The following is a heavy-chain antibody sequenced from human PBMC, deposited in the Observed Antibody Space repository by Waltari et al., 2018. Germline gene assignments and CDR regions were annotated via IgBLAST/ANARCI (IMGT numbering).Heavy chain of an antibody. V-gene: IGHV3-30*18. D-gene: IGHD6-19*01. CDR1: GFTFSSYG. CDR3: AKAGYSSGWLDY. CDR2: ISYDGSNK. J-gene: IGHJ4*02. Sequence: QVQLVESGGGVVQPGRSLRLSCAASGFTFSSYGMHWVRQAPGKGLEWVAVISYDGSNKYYADSVKGRVTISRDNSKNTLYLQMNSLRAEDTAVYYCAKAGYSSGWLDYWGQGTLVTVSS.